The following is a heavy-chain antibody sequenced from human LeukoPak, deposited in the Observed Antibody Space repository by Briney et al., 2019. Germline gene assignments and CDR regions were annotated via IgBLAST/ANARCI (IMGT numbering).Heavy chain of an antibody. CDR3: AKAAYGSGSYGVDY. Sequence: PGGSLRLSCAASGFTFSSYWMHWVRQAPGKGLVWVSRINSDGSSTSYADSVKGRFTISRDNAKNTLYLQMNSLRAEDTAVYYCAKAAYGSGSYGVDYWGQGTLVTVSS. CDR1: GFTFSSYW. V-gene: IGHV3-74*01. CDR2: INSDGSST. D-gene: IGHD3-10*01. J-gene: IGHJ4*02.